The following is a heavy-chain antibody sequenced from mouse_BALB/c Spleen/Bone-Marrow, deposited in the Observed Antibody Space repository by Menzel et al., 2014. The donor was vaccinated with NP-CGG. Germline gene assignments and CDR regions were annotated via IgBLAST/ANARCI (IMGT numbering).Heavy chain of an antibody. D-gene: IGHD4-1*01. Sequence: QVQLQQFGTELVRPGTSVKVSCKASGYAFTNYLIEWVKQRPGQGLEWIGVINPGSGDTSYNEKFRGKATLTADKSSSTAYMQLSSLTSDDSAVYFCARNANWLFAYWGQGTLVTVSA. CDR1: GYAFTNYL. V-gene: IGHV1-54*01. J-gene: IGHJ3*01. CDR3: ARNANWLFAY. CDR2: INPGSGDT.